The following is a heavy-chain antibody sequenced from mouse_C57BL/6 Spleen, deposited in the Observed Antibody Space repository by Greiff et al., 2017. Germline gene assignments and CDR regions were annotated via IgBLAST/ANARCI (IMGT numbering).Heavy chain of an antibody. J-gene: IGHJ3*01. CDR3: ARNSDDFPFAY. CDR1: GFSLTSYG. CDR2: IWRGGST. V-gene: IGHV2-2*01. Sequence: QVQLKESGPGLVQPSQSLSITCTVSGFSLTSYGVHWVSQSPGKGLEWLGVIWRGGSTDNNAAFISRLSISKDNSKSQVFGKMNSLEGGDTAIYYCARNSDDFPFAYWGQGTLVTV.